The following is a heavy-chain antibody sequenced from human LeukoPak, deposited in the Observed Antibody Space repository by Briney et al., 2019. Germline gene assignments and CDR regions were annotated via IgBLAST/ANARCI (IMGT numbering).Heavy chain of an antibody. CDR2: ISGSGGST. V-gene: IGHV3-23*01. J-gene: IGHJ4*02. CDR3: AKDTYYYDF. D-gene: IGHD3/OR15-3a*01. CDR1: GFTFSRHG. Sequence: GGSLRLSCAPSGFTFSRHGMHWVRQAPGKGLEWVSAISGSGGSTYYADSVKGRFTISRDNSKNTLYLQMNSLRVEDTAVYYCAKDTYYYDFWGQGTLVTVSS.